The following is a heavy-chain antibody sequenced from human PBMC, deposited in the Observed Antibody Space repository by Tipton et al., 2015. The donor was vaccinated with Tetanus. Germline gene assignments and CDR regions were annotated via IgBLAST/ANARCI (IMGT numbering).Heavy chain of an antibody. CDR1: GLFFKNAW. CDR3: TTSGIVGSCYRVDY. V-gene: IGHV3-15*07. Sequence: SLRLSCATSGLFFKNAWMNWVRQAPGKGLEWVGRIKNKADGGTTDYSARVKDRFSISRDDSKDTLFLQMNSHKTENTAVYYCTTSGIVGSCYRVDYRCRGALVVVPS. CDR2: IKNKADGGTT. J-gene: IGHJ4*02. D-gene: IGHD1-26*01.